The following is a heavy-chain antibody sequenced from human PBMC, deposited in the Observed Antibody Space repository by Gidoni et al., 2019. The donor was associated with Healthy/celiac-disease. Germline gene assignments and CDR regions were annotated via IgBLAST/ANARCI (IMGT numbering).Heavy chain of an antibody. CDR2: IEPRDSST. J-gene: IGHJ4*02. Sequence: EVQLVQSGEEVKKPGEAQRIASKGSGDSCTSYWTSWVRQMPVKGREWMGRIEPRDSSTNSRPSFHCHVTISAAKSISTAYLQWRRLQASATAMYYCASARAVGATAVRYWGQGTLVTVSS. D-gene: IGHD1-26*01. CDR1: GDSCTSYW. V-gene: IGHV5-10-1*03. CDR3: ASARAVGATAVRY.